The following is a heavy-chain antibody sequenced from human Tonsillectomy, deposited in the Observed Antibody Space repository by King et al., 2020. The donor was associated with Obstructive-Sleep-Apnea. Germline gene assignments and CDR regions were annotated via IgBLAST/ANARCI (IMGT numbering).Heavy chain of an antibody. J-gene: IGHJ4*02. Sequence: VQLVESGGGLVQPGGSLRLSCAASGFPFTGYAMSWVLQAPGKGLEWVATVNGSGINTYIADFAKGRFTIYRDNSKKMVFLQMNSLRAEDTAVYYCAKDLGAVGAIKDYWGQGTLVIVSS. CDR3: AKDLGAVGAIKDY. CDR1: GFPFTGYA. CDR2: VNGSGINT. V-gene: IGHV3-23*04. D-gene: IGHD1-26*01.